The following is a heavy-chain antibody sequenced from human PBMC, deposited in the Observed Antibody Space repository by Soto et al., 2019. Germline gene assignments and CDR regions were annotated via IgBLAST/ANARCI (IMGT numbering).Heavy chain of an antibody. J-gene: IGHJ4*02. D-gene: IGHD6-19*01. V-gene: IGHV1-69*02. CDR3: ARIAEAAPYYFDY. CDR1: GGTFSSYT. CDR2: IIPILGIA. Sequence: GASVKVYCKASGGTFSSYTISWVRQAPGQGLEWMGRIIPILGIANYAQKLQGRVTMTTDTSTSTAYMELRSLRSDDTAVYYCARIAEAAPYYFDYWCQGALVTVSS.